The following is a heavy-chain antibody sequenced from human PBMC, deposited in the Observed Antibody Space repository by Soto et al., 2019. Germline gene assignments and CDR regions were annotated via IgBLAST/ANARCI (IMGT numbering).Heavy chain of an antibody. CDR3: AKSHTTPCNFFDP. V-gene: IGHV4-39*02. CDR1: GGSISNTNYY. D-gene: IGHD2-2*01. Sequence: SETLSLTCTVSGGSISNTNYYWGWIRQPPGKGLEWIGSIYYSESTYYNPSLKSRVTISVDTSKNHCSLKLNSVTAADTAVYYCAKSHTTPCNFFDPWGQGTLVTVSS. CDR2: IYYSEST. J-gene: IGHJ5*02.